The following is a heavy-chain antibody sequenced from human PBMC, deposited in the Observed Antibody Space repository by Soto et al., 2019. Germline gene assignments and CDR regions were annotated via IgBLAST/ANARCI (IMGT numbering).Heavy chain of an antibody. V-gene: IGHV4-39*02. D-gene: IGHD6-13*01. CDR3: ARDIAAAGADAFDI. Sequence: SETLSLTCTVSGGSISRSSNFWGWIRQPPGKGLEWIASIFYSGSTYYNPSLRSRVTISVDTSKNHFSLKLSSVTAADTAVYYCARDIAAAGADAFDIWGQGTMVTVSS. CDR1: GGSISRSSNF. J-gene: IGHJ3*02. CDR2: IFYSGST.